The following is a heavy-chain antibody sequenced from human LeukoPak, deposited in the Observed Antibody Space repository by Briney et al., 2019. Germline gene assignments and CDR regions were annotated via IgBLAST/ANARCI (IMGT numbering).Heavy chain of an antibody. V-gene: IGHV3-7*01. CDR1: GFTFSSYW. CDR3: ARALQWLATDAFDI. D-gene: IGHD6-19*01. J-gene: IGHJ3*02. CDR2: IKQDGSEK. Sequence: GGSLRLSCAASGFTFSSYWMNWVRQASGKGVEWGANIKQDGSEKYYVDSVKGRFTISRDNAKNSLYLQMNSLRVDDTAVYYCARALQWLATDAFDIWGQGTMVTVSS.